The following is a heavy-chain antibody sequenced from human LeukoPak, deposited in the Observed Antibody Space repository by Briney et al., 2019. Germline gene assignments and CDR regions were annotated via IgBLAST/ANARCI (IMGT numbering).Heavy chain of an antibody. D-gene: IGHD1-26*01. V-gene: IGHV4-34*01. CDR2: INQSGST. CDR3: ARVGGSYYGSSFGYYFDY. J-gene: IGHJ4*02. Sequence: SETLSLTCAVYGGSFSGYYWGWIRQPPGKGLEWIGEINQSGSTNYNPSLKSRVTISVDTSKNQFSLKLSSVTAADTAVYYCARVGGSYYGSSFGYYFDYWGQGTLVTVSS. CDR1: GGSFSGYY.